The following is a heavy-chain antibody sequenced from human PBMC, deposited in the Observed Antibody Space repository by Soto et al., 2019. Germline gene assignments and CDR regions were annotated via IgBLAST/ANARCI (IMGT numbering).Heavy chain of an antibody. D-gene: IGHD3-22*01. Sequence: QVQLQESGPGLVKASQTLSLTCTVSGASVNSGDYYWSWVRQPPGRGLEWIGSIHDSETIYYNSSLKSRVQIIVETFKNQFSLEVSSVTAADTAVYYCARAHRYYDYPDIWGQGTTVTVSS. CDR3: ARAHRYYDYPDI. CDR2: IHDSETI. V-gene: IGHV4-30-4*01. J-gene: IGHJ3*02. CDR1: GASVNSGDYY.